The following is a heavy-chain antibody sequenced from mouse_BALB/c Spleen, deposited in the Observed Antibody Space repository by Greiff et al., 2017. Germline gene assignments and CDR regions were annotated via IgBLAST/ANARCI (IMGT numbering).Heavy chain of an antibody. CDR1: GYAFTNYL. Sequence: VKLMESGAELVRPGTSVKVSCKASGYAFTNYLIEWVKQRPGQGLEWIGVINPGSGGTNYNEKFKGKATLTADKSSSTAYMQLSSLTSDDSAVYFCARGGRGAMDYWGQGTSVTVSS. CDR2: INPGSGGT. D-gene: IGHD3-3*01. CDR3: ARGGRGAMDY. J-gene: IGHJ4*01. V-gene: IGHV1-54*01.